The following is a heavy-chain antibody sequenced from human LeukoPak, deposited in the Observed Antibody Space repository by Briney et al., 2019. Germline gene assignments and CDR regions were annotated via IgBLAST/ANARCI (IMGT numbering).Heavy chain of an antibody. CDR3: AKLAPTPNLPDDY. CDR1: GFTFSSYA. J-gene: IGHJ4*02. V-gene: IGHV3-23*01. D-gene: IGHD5-24*01. Sequence: GGSLRLSCAASGFTFSSYAMSWVRQAPGKGLEWVSSISGSGDSTYYADSVKGRFTISGDNSKNTLYLQMNSLRDEDTAVYFCAKLAPTPNLPDDYWGQGTLVTVSS. CDR2: ISGSGDST.